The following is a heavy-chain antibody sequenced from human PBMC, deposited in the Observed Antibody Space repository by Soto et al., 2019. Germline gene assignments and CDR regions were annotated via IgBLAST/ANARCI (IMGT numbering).Heavy chain of an antibody. CDR1: GGYISSYY. D-gene: IGHD3-10*02. J-gene: IGHJ4*02. CDR2: INNSANT. CDR3: AGAVSDFDVRRYRTSYFDQ. Sequence: SETLSLTCTVSGGYISSYYWSWIRQPPGKGLEWIGYINNSANTKYNPSLKSRVTISADTSRNQFSLKLTSLTAADTAFYYCAGAVSDFDVRRYRTSYFDQWGQGILVTVSS. V-gene: IGHV4-59*12.